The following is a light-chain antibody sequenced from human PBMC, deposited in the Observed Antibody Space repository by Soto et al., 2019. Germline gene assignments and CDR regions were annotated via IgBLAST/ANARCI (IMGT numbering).Light chain of an antibody. CDR1: SSNIGSHT. Sequence: QPVLTQPPSASGTPGQRVTISCSGSSSNIGSHTLNWYQRLPETAPKLLIYSNNHRPSGVPDRFSGSKSGTSASLAISGLQSEDEADYYCASWDDSLDGVLFGGGTKLTVL. V-gene: IGLV1-44*01. J-gene: IGLJ2*01. CDR3: ASWDDSLDGVL. CDR2: SNN.